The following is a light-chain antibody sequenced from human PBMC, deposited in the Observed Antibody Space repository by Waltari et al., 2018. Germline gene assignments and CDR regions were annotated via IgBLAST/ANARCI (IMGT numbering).Light chain of an antibody. V-gene: IGKV2-30*01. Sequence: DAVMTQSPLSLPVALGQTASISCRSRQSLVFSDGNIYLNWFHQRPGQSPRHLIYEISNRRSGVPDRFSGSGSGTDFTLEISRVEADDVGVYFCMQGTHWPYTFGQGTKLEI. CDR3: MQGTHWPYT. CDR2: EIS. CDR1: QSLVFSDGNIY. J-gene: IGKJ2*01.